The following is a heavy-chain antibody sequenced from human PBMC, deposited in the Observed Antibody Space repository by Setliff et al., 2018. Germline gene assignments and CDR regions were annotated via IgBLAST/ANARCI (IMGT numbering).Heavy chain of an antibody. CDR1: NGSLDRSGYY. CDR3: AKDRYSFGSQMYWNSFSL. V-gene: IGHV4-39*02. J-gene: IGHJ3*01. CDR2: VYHRGST. Sequence: PSETLSLTCTVSNGSLDRSGYYWGWIRQPPGKGLEWIASVYHRGSTYYNPSLKSRVTISVDMSRNQLSLQLKSVTAADTAVYYCAKDRYSFGSQMYWNSFSLWGPGTMVTVSS. D-gene: IGHD1-1*01.